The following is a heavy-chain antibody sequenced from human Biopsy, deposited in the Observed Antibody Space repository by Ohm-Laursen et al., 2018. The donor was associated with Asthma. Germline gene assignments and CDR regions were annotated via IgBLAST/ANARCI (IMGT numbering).Heavy chain of an antibody. CDR3: ARLIPGNSDY. Sequence: SLRLSCAASGITLSSFSMNWVRQAPGRGLEWVSYISSSSSPIYYADSAKGRFTISRDNAKNSLFLQMNSLRAEDTAVYYCARLIPGNSDYWGQGTLVTVSS. CDR2: ISSSSSPI. V-gene: IGHV3-48*01. J-gene: IGHJ4*02. CDR1: GITLSSFS. D-gene: IGHD2-21*01.